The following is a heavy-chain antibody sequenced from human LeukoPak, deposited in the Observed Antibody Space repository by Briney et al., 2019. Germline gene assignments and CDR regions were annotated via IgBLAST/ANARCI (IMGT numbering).Heavy chain of an antibody. Sequence: GGSLRLSCAASGFTFDDYGMSWVRQAPGKGLEWVSSISSSSSYIYYADSVKGRFTISRDNAKNSLYLQMNSLRAEDTAVYYCARDRKGYIDYWGQGTLVTVSS. D-gene: IGHD6-13*01. CDR3: ARDRKGYIDY. V-gene: IGHV3-21*01. J-gene: IGHJ4*02. CDR1: GFTFDDYG. CDR2: ISSSSSYI.